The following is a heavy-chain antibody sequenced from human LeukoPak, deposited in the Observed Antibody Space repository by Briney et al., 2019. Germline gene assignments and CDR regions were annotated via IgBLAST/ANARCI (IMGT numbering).Heavy chain of an antibody. Sequence: GASVKVSCKASGYTFTSYYMHWVRQAPGQGREWMGIINPSGGSTSYAQKFQGRVTMTRDTSTSTVYMELSSLRSEDTAVYYCAREFTTYYDFWSGYSYFDYWGQGTLVTVSS. CDR1: GYTFTSYY. V-gene: IGHV1-46*01. CDR3: AREFTTYYDFWSGYSYFDY. D-gene: IGHD3-3*01. CDR2: INPSGGST. J-gene: IGHJ4*02.